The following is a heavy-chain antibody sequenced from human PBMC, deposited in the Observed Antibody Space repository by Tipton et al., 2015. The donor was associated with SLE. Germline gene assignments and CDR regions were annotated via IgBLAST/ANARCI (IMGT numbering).Heavy chain of an antibody. J-gene: IGHJ4*02. D-gene: IGHD3-16*01. V-gene: IGHV4-34*01. CDR1: GGSFSGYY. CDR3: AARHRGDWGYFDY. Sequence: TLSLTCAVYGGSFSGYYWSWIRQPPGKGLEWIGEINHSGSTNYNPSLKSRVTISVDTSKNQFSLKLSSVTAADTAVYYCAARHRGDWGYFDYWGQGTLVTVSS. CDR2: INHSGST.